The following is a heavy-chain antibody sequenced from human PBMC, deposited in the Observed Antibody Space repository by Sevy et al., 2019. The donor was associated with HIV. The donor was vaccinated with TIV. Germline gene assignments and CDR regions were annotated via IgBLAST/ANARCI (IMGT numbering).Heavy chain of an antibody. D-gene: IGHD3-22*01. V-gene: IGHV3-23*01. J-gene: IGHJ5*02. CDR2: ISGSGGST. CDR1: GFTFSSYA. CDR3: ANQFYDSSGYFGWFDP. Sequence: GGSLRLSCAASGFTFSSYAMSWVRQAPGKGLEWVSAISGSGGSTYYADSVKGRFTISRDNSKNTLYLQMNSLRAEDTAVDYCANQFYDSSGYFGWFDPWGQGTLVTVSS.